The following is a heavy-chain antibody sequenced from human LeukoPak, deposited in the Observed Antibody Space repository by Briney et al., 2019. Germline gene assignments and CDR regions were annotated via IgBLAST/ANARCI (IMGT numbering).Heavy chain of an antibody. CDR1: GFTFSGYG. J-gene: IGHJ4*02. V-gene: IGHV3-30*02. CDR3: AKDELLWFGESYFDY. Sequence: PGGSLRLSCAASGFTFSGYGMHWVRQAPGKGLEWVAFIRYDGSNKYYADSVKGRFTISRDNSKNTLYLQMNSLRAEDTAVYYCAKDELLWFGESYFDYWGQGTLATVSS. CDR2: IRYDGSNK. D-gene: IGHD3-10*01.